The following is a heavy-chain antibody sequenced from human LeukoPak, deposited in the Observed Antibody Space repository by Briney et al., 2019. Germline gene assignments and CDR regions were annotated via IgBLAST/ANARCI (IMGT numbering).Heavy chain of an antibody. Sequence: GGSLRLSCAASGFTFSSYSMNWVRQAPGKGLEWVSSISGSSSYIYYADSVKGRFTISRDNAKNSLYLQMNSLRAEDTAVYYCARARRTYYYDSGGAFDIWGQGTMVTVSS. CDR1: GFTFSSYS. J-gene: IGHJ3*02. CDR2: ISGSSSYI. D-gene: IGHD3-22*01. CDR3: ARARRTYYYDSGGAFDI. V-gene: IGHV3-21*01.